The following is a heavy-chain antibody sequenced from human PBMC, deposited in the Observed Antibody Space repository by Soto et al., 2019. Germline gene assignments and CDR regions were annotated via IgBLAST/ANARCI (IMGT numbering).Heavy chain of an antibody. J-gene: IGHJ6*02. V-gene: IGHV3-30*18. CDR1: GFTFSTYA. CDR2: ISFDGTNK. D-gene: IGHD1-1*01. Sequence: QVQLVESGGGVVQPGKSLKLSCAASGFTFSTYAMHWVRQAPGKGLEWVAVISFDGTNKYYADSVKGRFTISRDNPKNTLFLQMNSLRTEDTAVYYCAKDQLEQLWTYFYSMDVWGQGTTVTGSS. CDR3: AKDQLEQLWTYFYSMDV.